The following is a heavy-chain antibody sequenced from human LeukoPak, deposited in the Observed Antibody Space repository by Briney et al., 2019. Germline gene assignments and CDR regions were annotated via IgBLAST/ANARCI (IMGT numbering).Heavy chain of an antibody. CDR1: GYFISGSYY. CDR3: ARAGDSSSWYEGGYYFDY. V-gene: IGHV4-4*07. D-gene: IGHD6-13*01. J-gene: IGHJ4*02. Sequence: SETLSLTCAVSGYFISGSYYWSWIRQPAGKGLEWIGRIYTSGSTNYNPSLKSRVTMSIDTSKNQFSLKLSSVTAADTAVYYCARAGDSSSWYEGGYYFDYWGQGTLVTVSS. CDR2: IYTSGST.